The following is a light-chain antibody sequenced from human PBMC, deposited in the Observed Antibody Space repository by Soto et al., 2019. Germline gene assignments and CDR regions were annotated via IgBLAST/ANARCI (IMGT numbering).Light chain of an antibody. CDR3: QQYGSSPRT. V-gene: IGKV3-11*01. Sequence: IVLTQSPATLSLSPGERATLSCRASESVSIYVAWYQQKPGQAPRLLIYDASNRATGIPARFSGSGSGTHFTLTISRLETEDFAVYYCQQYGSSPRTFGQRTKVDIK. CDR1: ESVSIY. J-gene: IGKJ1*01. CDR2: DAS.